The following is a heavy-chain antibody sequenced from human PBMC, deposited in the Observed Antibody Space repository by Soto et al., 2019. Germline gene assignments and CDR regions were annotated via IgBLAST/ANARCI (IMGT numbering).Heavy chain of an antibody. Sequence: QVQLQQWGAGLLKPSETLSLTCAVYGGSLSGYYWSWIRQPPGKGLEWIGEINHSGSNNYNPSLNSRVTISLDTSKNQFSLKLSSVAAADTSVYYCARGWGRIFDYWGEGTLVTVSS. D-gene: IGHD7-27*01. CDR2: INHSGSN. CDR1: GGSLSGYY. V-gene: IGHV4-34*01. J-gene: IGHJ4*02. CDR3: ARGWGRIFDY.